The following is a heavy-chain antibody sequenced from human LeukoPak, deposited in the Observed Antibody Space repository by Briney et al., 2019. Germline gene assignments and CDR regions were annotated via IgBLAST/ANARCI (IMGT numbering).Heavy chain of an antibody. Sequence: ASVTVSCKASGGTFSSYAISWVRQAPGQGLEWMGGIIPIFGTANYAQKFQGRVTITADESTSTAYMELSSLRSEDTAVYYCARARGGERYYYHGMDVWGQGTTVTVSS. D-gene: IGHD2-21*01. V-gene: IGHV1-69*13. CDR3: ARARGGERYYYHGMDV. CDR1: GGTFSSYA. CDR2: IIPIFGTA. J-gene: IGHJ6*02.